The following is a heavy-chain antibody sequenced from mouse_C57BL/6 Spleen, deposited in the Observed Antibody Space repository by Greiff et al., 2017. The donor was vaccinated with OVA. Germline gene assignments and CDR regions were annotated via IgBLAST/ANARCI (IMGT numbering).Heavy chain of an antibody. V-gene: IGHV1-69*01. D-gene: IGHD2-1*01. J-gene: IGHJ2*01. CDR1: GYTFTSYW. CDR2: IDPSDSYT. Sequence: QVQLKQPGAELVMPGASVKLSCKASGYTFTSYWMHWVKQRPGQGLEWIGEIDPSDSYTNYNQKFKGKSTLTVDKSSSTAYMQLSSLTSEDSAVYYCARNYGNYALDYWGQGTTLTVSS. CDR3: ARNYGNYALDY.